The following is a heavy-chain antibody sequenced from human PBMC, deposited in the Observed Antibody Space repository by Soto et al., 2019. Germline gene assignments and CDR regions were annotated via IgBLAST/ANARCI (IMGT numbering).Heavy chain of an antibody. V-gene: IGHV3-30-3*01. D-gene: IGHD2-2*01. Sequence: PGGSLRLSCAASGFTFSSYAMHWVRQAPGEGLEWEAVISYDGSNKYYADSVKGRFTISRDNSKNTLYLQMNSLRAEDTAVYYCATDIVVVPAAAAPYYYYGMDVWGQGTTVTVSS. CDR2: ISYDGSNK. CDR3: ATDIVVVPAAAAPYYYYGMDV. CDR1: GFTFSSYA. J-gene: IGHJ6*02.